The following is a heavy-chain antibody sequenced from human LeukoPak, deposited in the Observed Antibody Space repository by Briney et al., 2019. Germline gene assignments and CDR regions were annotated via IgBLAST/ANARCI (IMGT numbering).Heavy chain of an antibody. CDR2: ISTYNSNT. D-gene: IGHD6-13*01. CDR3: ERGAAGSYDY. Sequence: ASGKVSCKASGYTFTSYDISWVRQAPGQGLEWMGWISTYNSNTNQAEKLQGRITMTTDTSTSTAYMELRSLRSDDAAVYYCERGAAGSYDYWGQGTLVTVSS. J-gene: IGHJ4*02. V-gene: IGHV1-18*01. CDR1: GYTFTSYD.